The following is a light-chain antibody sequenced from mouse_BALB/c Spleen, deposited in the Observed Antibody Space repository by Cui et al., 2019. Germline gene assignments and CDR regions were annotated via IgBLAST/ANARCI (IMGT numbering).Light chain of an antibody. CDR2: RAN. CDR1: QDINSY. Sequence: IKMTQLPPPMYASLGEKVTITCKAGQDINSYLSWFQQKPGKSPKTLIYRANRLVDGVPSRFSGSGSGQDYSLTISSLEYEDMGIYYCLQYDEFPRTFGGGTKLEIK. J-gene: IGKJ1*01. V-gene: IGKV14-111*01. CDR3: LQYDEFPRT.